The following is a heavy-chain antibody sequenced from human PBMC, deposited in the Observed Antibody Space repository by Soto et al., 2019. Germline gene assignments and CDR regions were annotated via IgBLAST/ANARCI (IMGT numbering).Heavy chain of an antibody. Sequence: SGPTLVNPTQTLTLTCTFSGFSLSTDDVGVGWIRQPPGKALDWLAVIYWDDDKRYSPSLKSRLTITKDTSKNQVLITMTNMDPVDTATYFCARSKYSISSFDYWGQGALVTVSS. J-gene: IGHJ4*02. CDR1: GFSLSTDDVG. CDR2: IYWDDDK. CDR3: ARSKYSISSFDY. V-gene: IGHV2-5*02. D-gene: IGHD6-6*01.